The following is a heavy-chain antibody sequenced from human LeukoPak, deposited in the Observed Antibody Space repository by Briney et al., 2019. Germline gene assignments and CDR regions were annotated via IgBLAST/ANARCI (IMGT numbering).Heavy chain of an antibody. D-gene: IGHD3-3*01. CDR2: ISGSGGST. CDR1: GFTFSSYG. V-gene: IGHV3-23*01. CDR3: AKDEKYDFWSGYYFDY. Sequence: GGSLRLSCAASGFTFSSYGMSWVRQAPGKGLEWVSAISGSGGSTYYADSVKGRFTISRDNSKNTLYLQMNSLRAEDTAVYYCAKDEKYDFWSGYYFDYWGQGTLVTVSS. J-gene: IGHJ4*02.